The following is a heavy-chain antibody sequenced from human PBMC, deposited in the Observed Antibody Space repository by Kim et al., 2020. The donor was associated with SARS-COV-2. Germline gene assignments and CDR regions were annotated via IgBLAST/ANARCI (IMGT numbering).Heavy chain of an antibody. J-gene: IGHJ6*02. D-gene: IGHD2-2*01. CDR1: GFTFSSYA. CDR3: AKDRKSQRNYYYGMDV. V-gene: IGHV3-23*01. CDR2: ISGSGGST. Sequence: GGSLRLSCAASGFTFSSYAMSWVRQAPGKGLEWVSVISGSGGSTYYADSVKGRFTISRDNSKNTLYLQMNSLRAEDTAVYYCAKDRKSQRNYYYGMDVWGQGTTVTVSS.